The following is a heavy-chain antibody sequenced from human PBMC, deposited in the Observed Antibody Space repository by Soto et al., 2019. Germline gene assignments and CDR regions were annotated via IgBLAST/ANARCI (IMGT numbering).Heavy chain of an antibody. J-gene: IGHJ5*02. V-gene: IGHV4-59*01. Sequence: SETLSLTCTVSGGSISSYYWSWIRQPPGKGLEWIGYIYYSGSTNYNPSLKSRVTISVDTSKDQFSLKLSSVTAADTAVYYCASSRNSSWYWDWFDPWGQGTLVTVSS. CDR2: IYYSGST. D-gene: IGHD6-13*01. CDR3: ASSRNSSWYWDWFDP. CDR1: GGSISSYY.